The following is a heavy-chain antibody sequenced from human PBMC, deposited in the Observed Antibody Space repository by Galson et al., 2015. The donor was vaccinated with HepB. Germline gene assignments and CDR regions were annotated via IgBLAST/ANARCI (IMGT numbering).Heavy chain of an antibody. CDR2: INAGNGNT. V-gene: IGHV1-3*01. CDR3: ARAVRHRDSSGPGAFDI. J-gene: IGHJ3*02. Sequence: SVKVSCKASGYTFTSYAMHWVRQAPGQRLEWMGWINAGNGNTKYSQKFQGRVTITRDTSASTAYMELSSLRSEDTAVYYCARAVRHRDSSGPGAFDIWGQGTMVTVSS. CDR1: GYTFTSYA. D-gene: IGHD3-22*01.